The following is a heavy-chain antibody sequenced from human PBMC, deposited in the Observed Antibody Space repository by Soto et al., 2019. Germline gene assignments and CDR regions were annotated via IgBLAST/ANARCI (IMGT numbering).Heavy chain of an antibody. CDR1: GGTFSSYA. CDR2: IIPIFGTA. J-gene: IGHJ4*02. D-gene: IGHD2-2*01. V-gene: IGHV1-69*13. CDR3: AREYCSSTSCPSPGHY. Sequence: ASVKVSCKASGGTFSSYAISWVRQAPGQGLEWMGGIIPIFGTANYAQKFQGRVTITADESTSTAYMELSSLRSEDTAVYYCAREYCSSTSCPSPGHYWGQGTLVTVSS.